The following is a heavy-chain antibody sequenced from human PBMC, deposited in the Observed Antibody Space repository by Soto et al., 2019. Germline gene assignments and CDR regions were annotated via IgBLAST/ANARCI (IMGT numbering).Heavy chain of an antibody. CDR2: IDWADNK. CDR1: GFSLSSSGMC. Sequence: SGPTLVNPTQTLTLTCTFSGFSLSSSGMCVSWIRQPPGKALEWLAMIDWADNKYYSTSLKTRLTISKDTSRNQVVLTMANMDPVDTATYYCARIRAGHSFGGIIAPSYFDYWGQGTLVTVSS. D-gene: IGHD3-16*02. CDR3: ARIRAGHSFGGIIAPSYFDY. J-gene: IGHJ4*02. V-gene: IGHV2-70*13.